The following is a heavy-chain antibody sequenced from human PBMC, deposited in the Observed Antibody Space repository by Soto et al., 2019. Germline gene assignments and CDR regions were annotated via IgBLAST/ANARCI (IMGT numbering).Heavy chain of an antibody. CDR3: ATTVTPESYYYYGMDV. CDR2: ISGSGGST. CDR1: VFTFSIYA. D-gene: IGHD4-17*01. Sequence: WGYLLVSCASSVFTFSIYAMSLVRQAPGKGLDWVSAISGSGGSTYYADSVKGRFTISRDNSKNTLYLQMNSLRAEDTAVYYCATTVTPESYYYYGMDVWGQGTTVTVSS. J-gene: IGHJ6*01. V-gene: IGHV3-23*01.